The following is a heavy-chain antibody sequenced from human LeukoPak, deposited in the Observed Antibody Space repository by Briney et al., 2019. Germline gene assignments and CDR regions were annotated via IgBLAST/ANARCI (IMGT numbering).Heavy chain of an antibody. V-gene: IGHV6-1*01. CDR1: GDSVSSNSVG. J-gene: IGHJ5*01. CDR2: TYYRSKWYN. CDR3: ARSKDNCFDS. Sequence: SQTLSLTCAISGDSVSSNSVGWNWIRQSPSRGLEWLGKTYYRSKWYNDYAVSVKSRITINPDTSKNHFSLQLNSVTPEDTALYYCARSKDNCFDSWGRGTLVTVSS.